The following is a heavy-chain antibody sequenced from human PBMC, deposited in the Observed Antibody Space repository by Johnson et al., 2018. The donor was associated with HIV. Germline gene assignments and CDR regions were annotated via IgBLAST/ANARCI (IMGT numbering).Heavy chain of an antibody. CDR1: GFTFSRYW. D-gene: IGHD6-19*01. Sequence: VQLVESGGGLVQPGGSLRLSCTASGFTFSRYWMHWVRQAPGKGLVWVSRINSDGSSTSYADSVKGRFTISRDNSKNTLYLQMNSLRAEDTAVYYCARAGAVGFDAFDIWGQGTMVTVSS. J-gene: IGHJ3*02. CDR3: ARAGAVGFDAFDI. CDR2: INSDGSST. V-gene: IGHV3-74*02.